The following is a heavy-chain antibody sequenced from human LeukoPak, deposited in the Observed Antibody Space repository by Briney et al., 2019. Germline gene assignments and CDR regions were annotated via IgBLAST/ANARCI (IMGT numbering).Heavy chain of an antibody. D-gene: IGHD2-8*01. J-gene: IGHJ5*02. CDR2: IYHSGST. CDR1: GGSISSGGYY. V-gene: IGHV4-30-2*01. Sequence: SQTLSFTCTVSGGSISSGGYYWSWIRQPPGRGLEWIGYIYHSGSTYYNPSLKSRVTISVDRSKNHFSLELNSVTAADTAVYYCARVMYGEGVRFDPWGQGTLVTVSS. CDR3: ARVMYGEGVRFDP.